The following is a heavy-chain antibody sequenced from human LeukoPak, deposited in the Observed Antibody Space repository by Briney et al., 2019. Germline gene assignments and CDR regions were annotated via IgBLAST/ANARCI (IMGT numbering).Heavy chain of an antibody. V-gene: IGHV4-34*01. CDR3: AREEFYY. Sequence: GSLRLSCAASGITVSTNYMSWIRQPPGKGLEWIGEINHSGSTNYNPSLKSRVTISVDTSKNQFSLKLSSVTAADTAVYYCAREEFYYWGQGALVTVSS. CDR1: GITVSTNY. CDR2: INHSGST. J-gene: IGHJ4*02.